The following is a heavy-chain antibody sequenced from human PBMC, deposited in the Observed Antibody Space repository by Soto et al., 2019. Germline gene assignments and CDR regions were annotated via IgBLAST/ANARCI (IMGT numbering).Heavy chain of an antibody. Sequence: SVKVSCKASGGTFSSYAISWVRQAPGQGLEWMGGIIPIFGTANYAQKFQGRVTITADESTSTAYMELSSLRSEDTAVYDCATRWLQLNGMDGRGQRTTVTVSS. CDR2: IIPIFGTA. D-gene: IGHD5-12*01. CDR1: GGTFSSYA. CDR3: ATRWLQLNGMDG. J-gene: IGHJ6*02. V-gene: IGHV1-69*13.